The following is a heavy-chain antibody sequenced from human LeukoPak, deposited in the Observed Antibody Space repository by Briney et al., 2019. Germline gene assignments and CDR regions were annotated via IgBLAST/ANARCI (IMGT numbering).Heavy chain of an antibody. V-gene: IGHV3-23*01. Sequence: GGSLKLSCAASGFIFTNYAMNWVRQAPGKGLEWVSGISGGGGSTYYADSVKGRFTISRDNSENTLHLQMNSLRAEDTAMYHCARGGRYCTTTNCYIGKWGQGTLVTVSS. CDR2: ISGGGGST. D-gene: IGHD2-2*02. CDR1: GFIFTNYA. CDR3: ARGGRYCTTTNCYIGK. J-gene: IGHJ4*01.